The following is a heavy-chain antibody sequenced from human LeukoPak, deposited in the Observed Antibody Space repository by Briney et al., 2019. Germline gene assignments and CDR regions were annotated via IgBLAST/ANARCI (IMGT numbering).Heavy chain of an antibody. CDR2: IRSKAYGGTT. Sequence: PGGSLRLSCAASGFTFSSYGMSWVRQAPGKGLEWVGFIRSKAYGGTTEYAATVKGRFTISRDDSKSIAYLQMNSLKTEDTAVYYCTRALYYYGSGSYYNWYYFDYWGQGTLVTVSS. D-gene: IGHD3-10*01. V-gene: IGHV3-49*04. CDR1: GFTFSSYG. J-gene: IGHJ4*02. CDR3: TRALYYYGSGSYYNWYYFDY.